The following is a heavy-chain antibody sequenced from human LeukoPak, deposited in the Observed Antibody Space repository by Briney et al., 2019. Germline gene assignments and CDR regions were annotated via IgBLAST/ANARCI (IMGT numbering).Heavy chain of an antibody. CDR1: GDSISRSTYY. D-gene: IGHD6-25*01. V-gene: IGHV4-39*02. CDR3: ARSSGTGTFSY. Sequence: PSETLSLTCTVSGDSISRSTYYWAWIRQPPGKGLGWIGSVYYSRSPYFNPSLESRATISVDTSKNHFSLKMSSVTAADTAVYYCARSSGTGTFSYWGQGTLVTVSS. CDR2: VYYSRSP. J-gene: IGHJ4*02.